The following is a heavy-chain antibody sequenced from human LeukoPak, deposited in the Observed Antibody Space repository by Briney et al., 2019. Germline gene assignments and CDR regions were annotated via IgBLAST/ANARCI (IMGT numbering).Heavy chain of an antibody. CDR3: AKSNGYGLVDI. J-gene: IGHJ3*02. CDR1: GGSISSGNW. V-gene: IGHV4-4*02. Sequence: SETLSLTCTVSGGSISSGNWWSWVRQPPGKGLEWFGEIHHTGNTNYNPSLKSRVTISIDKSKNQFSLKLNSVTAADTAVYYCAKSNGYGLVDIWGQGTMVTVSS. D-gene: IGHD3-10*01. CDR2: IHHTGNT.